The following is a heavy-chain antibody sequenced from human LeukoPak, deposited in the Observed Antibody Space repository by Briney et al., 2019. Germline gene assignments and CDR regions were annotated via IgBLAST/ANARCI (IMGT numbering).Heavy chain of an antibody. CDR2: IFSGGST. J-gene: IGHJ4*02. D-gene: IGHD6-19*01. V-gene: IGHV3-66*01. CDR1: GFTVSNNY. CDR3: ARGQGWLVDY. Sequence: GGSLRLSCAASGFTVSNNYMSWVRQAPGKGLEWVSVIFSGGSTYYADSVKGRFTISRDNAKNSLYLHMNSLRAEDTALYYCARGQGWLVDYWGQGTLVTVSS.